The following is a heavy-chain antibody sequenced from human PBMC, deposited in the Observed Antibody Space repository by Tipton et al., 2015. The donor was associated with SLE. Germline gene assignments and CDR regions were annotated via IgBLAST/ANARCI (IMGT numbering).Heavy chain of an antibody. Sequence: TLSLTCTVSGYSISSGYYWGWIRQPPGKGLEWIGSIYRSGNTFYNPSLKSRVTISVDTSKNQFSLKLTSVTAADTAVYHCTRVPRYNWNYIADWGQGTLVSVSS. V-gene: IGHV4-38-2*02. CDR3: TRVPRYNWNYIAD. J-gene: IGHJ4*02. CDR1: GYSISSGYY. D-gene: IGHD1-7*01. CDR2: IYRSGNT.